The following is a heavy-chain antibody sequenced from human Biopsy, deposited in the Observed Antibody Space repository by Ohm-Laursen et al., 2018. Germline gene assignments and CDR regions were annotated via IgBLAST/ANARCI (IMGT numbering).Heavy chain of an antibody. CDR2: VNIDGNIT. CDR3: AREKSGQSGRYFDY. D-gene: IGHD5-12*01. V-gene: IGHV3-74*01. J-gene: IGHJ4*02. Sequence: SLRLSCAASGFTFNNSCMHWVRQVPGKGLVWVSRVNIDGNITNYADSAKGRFTISRDNARNTLYLQMNSLRGEDVAVYYCAREKSGQSGRYFDYWGPGTLVSVPS. CDR1: GFTFNNSC.